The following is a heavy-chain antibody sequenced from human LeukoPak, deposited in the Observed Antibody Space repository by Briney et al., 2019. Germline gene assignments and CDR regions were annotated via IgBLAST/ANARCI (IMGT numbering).Heavy chain of an antibody. CDR1: GGSISSSNW. D-gene: IGHD3-10*01. Sequence: PSGTLSLTCAVSGGSISSSNWWSWVRQPPGKGLEWIGEIYHSGSTNYNPSLKSRVTISVDKSKNQFSLKLSSVTAADTAVYYCARERGSPGRITMVRGVSPFDYWGQGTLVTVSS. V-gene: IGHV4-4*02. CDR3: ARERGSPGRITMVRGVSPFDY. J-gene: IGHJ4*02. CDR2: IYHSGST.